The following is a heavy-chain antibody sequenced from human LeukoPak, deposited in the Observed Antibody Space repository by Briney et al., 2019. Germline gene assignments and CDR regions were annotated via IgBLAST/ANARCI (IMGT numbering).Heavy chain of an antibody. CDR1: GYTFTRYY. J-gene: IGHJ4*02. CDR2: INPNSGGT. D-gene: IGHD5-18*01. CDR3: ARDGGYSYGYSY. V-gene: IGHV1-2*02. Sequence: ASVKVSCKASGYTFTRYYMHWVRQAPGQGLEWMGWINPNSGGTNYAQKFQGRVTMTSDTSISTAYMELSRLRSDDTAVYYCARDGGYSYGYSYWGQGTLVTVSS.